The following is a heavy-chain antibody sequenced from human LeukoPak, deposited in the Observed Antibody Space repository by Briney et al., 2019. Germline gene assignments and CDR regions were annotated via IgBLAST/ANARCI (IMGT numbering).Heavy chain of an antibody. D-gene: IGHD3-22*01. V-gene: IGHV3-21*01. J-gene: IGHJ4*02. CDR2: ISSSSSYM. Sequence: GGSLRLSCAASGFTFSTYSMNWVRQAPGKGLEWVSSISSSSSYMFYADSVKGRFTVSRDNAKNSLYLQMNSLRAEDTAVYYCARDSGGSYDSSGYYWSATGYTLDYWGQGTLVTVSS. CDR3: ARDSGGSYDSSGYYWSATGYTLDY. CDR1: GFTFSTYS.